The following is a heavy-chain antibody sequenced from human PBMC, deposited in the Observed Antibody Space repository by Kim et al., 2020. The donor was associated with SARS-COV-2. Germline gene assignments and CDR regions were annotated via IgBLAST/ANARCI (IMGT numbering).Heavy chain of an antibody. V-gene: IGHV4-34*01. J-gene: IGHJ4*02. D-gene: IGHD3-22*01. CDR1: GGSFSGYY. Sequence: SETLSLTCAVYGGSFSGYYWSWIRQPPGKGLEWIGEINHSGSTNYNPSLKSRVTISVDTSKNQFSLKLSSVTAADTAVYYCARGRATYYYDSSGPAPGWGQGTLVTVSS. CDR3: ARGRATYYYDSSGPAPG. CDR2: INHSGST.